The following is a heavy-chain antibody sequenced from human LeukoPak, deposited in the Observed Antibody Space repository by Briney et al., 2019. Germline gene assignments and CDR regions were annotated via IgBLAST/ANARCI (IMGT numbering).Heavy chain of an antibody. CDR3: ARRGYSYGYFPGDYYYYMDV. J-gene: IGHJ6*03. CDR1: GFTVSSNY. CDR2: IDSGDRT. Sequence: GGSLRLSCAASGFTVSSNYMNWVRQAPGKGLEWVSVIDSGDRTYYADSVKGRFTISRDNSKNTLYLQMNSLRAEDTAVYYCARRGYSYGYFPGDYYYYMDVWGKGTTVTISS. V-gene: IGHV3-66*01. D-gene: IGHD5-18*01.